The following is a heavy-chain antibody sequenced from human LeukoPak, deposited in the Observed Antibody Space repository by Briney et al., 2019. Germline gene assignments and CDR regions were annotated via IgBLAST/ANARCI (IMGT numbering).Heavy chain of an antibody. CDR2: IYPGDSDT. Sequence: GESLKISCKGSGFSFTSYWIGWVRQMPGKGLEWMGIIYPGDSDTRYSPSFQGQATISADKSINTAYLQWNNLKASDTAMYYCATSYGSGSRDFDYWGQGTLVTVSS. V-gene: IGHV5-51*01. CDR1: GFSFTSYW. CDR3: ATSYGSGSRDFDY. J-gene: IGHJ4*02. D-gene: IGHD3-10*01.